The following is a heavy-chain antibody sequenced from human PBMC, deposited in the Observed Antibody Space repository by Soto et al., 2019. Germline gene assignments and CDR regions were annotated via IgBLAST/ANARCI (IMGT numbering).Heavy chain of an antibody. V-gene: IGHV4-34*01. CDR2: INHRGST. Sequence: PSETLSLTCAVYGGSFRDYYWSWIRQSPGKGLEWIGEINHRGSTTYNPSLKSRVTMSIDTSKNQFSLELRSVTPADTAVYYCARLVYGDFDYWGQGSLVTVPQ. J-gene: IGHJ4*02. CDR1: GGSFRDYY. D-gene: IGHD4-17*01. CDR3: ARLVYGDFDY.